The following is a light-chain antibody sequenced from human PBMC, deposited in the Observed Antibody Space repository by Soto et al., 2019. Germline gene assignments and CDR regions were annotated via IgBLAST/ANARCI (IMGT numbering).Light chain of an antibody. J-gene: IGLJ2*01. CDR1: INDVGGYNY. CDR2: DVS. Sequence: QSALTQPASVSGSPGQSITISCTGTINDVGGYNYVSWYQQHPGKAPKLIIYDVSNRPSGVSNRFSGSKSGNTASLTISGLQAEDEADYYCSSYKMSSTRGVFGGGTKRTVL. V-gene: IGLV2-14*01. CDR3: SSYKMSSTRGV.